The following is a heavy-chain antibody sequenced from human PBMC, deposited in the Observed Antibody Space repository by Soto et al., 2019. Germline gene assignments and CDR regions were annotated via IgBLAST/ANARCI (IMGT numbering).Heavy chain of an antibody. J-gene: IGHJ5*02. CDR2: INHRGYT. Sequence: PSETLSLTCAVYGGSFSGYYWSWIRQPPGKGLEWIGEINHRGYTTYNPSLKSRVTISVDTSKNQFSLKLSSVTAADTAVYYWARVDIVNTNWFDPWGQGTPVTVSS. CDR1: GGSFSGYY. V-gene: IGHV4-34*01. CDR3: ARVDIVNTNWFDP. D-gene: IGHD5-12*01.